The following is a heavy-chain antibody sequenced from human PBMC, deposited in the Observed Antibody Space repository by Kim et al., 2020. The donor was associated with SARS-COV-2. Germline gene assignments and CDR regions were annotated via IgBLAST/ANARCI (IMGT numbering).Heavy chain of an antibody. CDR1: GFSLDTPEVG. V-gene: IGHV2-5*01. CDR3: AHEVRWRQLGH. Sequence: SGPTLVNPTQTLTLTCTFPGFSLDTPEVGVGWVRQPPGKALEWLALVYWNNDKRYSPSLKNRLTITKETSKNQVILTMSNMDPVDTATYFCAHEVRWRQLGHWGQGILVTVSA. J-gene: IGHJ4*02. CDR2: VYWNNDK. D-gene: IGHD1-1*01.